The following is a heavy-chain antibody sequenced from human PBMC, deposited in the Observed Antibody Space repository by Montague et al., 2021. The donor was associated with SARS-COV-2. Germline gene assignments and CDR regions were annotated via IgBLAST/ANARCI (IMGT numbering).Heavy chain of an antibody. J-gene: IGHJ4*02. D-gene: IGHD3-22*01. CDR1: GGSISSSSYY. Sequence: SETLSLTCTVSGGSISSSSYYWGWIRQPPGKGLEWIGSIDYSGSTYYNRSLESRVTISVDTSKNQFSLKLSSVTAADTAVYYCARHGKTRIAMIVVVIGYFDYWGQGTLVTVSS. V-gene: IGHV4-39*01. CDR2: IDYSGST. CDR3: ARHGKTRIAMIVVVIGYFDY.